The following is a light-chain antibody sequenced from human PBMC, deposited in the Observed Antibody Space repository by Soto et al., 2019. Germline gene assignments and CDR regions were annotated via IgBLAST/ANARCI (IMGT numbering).Light chain of an antibody. CDR1: QSVSSD. J-gene: IGKJ4*01. Sequence: EIVLTQSPATLSLSPGERATLSCRASQSVSSDLAWYQQKPGQAPRLLIHDASNRATGIPARFSGRGTGTDFNLTISRLEPADFAVYYCRQRSKWHLTFGGGTKVEIK. V-gene: IGKV3-11*01. CDR3: RQRSKWHLT. CDR2: DAS.